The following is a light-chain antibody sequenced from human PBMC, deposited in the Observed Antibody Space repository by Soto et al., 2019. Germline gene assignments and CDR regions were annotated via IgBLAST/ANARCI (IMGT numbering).Light chain of an antibody. J-gene: IGLJ2*01. CDR2: EGS. CDR3: SSYTSSGTLV. CDR1: SSDVGSYNL. V-gene: IGLV2-14*02. Sequence: QAVVTQPASVSGSPGQSITISCTGTSSDVGSYNLVSWYQQHPGKAPKLMIYEGSKRPSGVSNRFSGSKSGNTASLTIAGLQAEDEADYYCSSYTSSGTLVFGGGTKLTVL.